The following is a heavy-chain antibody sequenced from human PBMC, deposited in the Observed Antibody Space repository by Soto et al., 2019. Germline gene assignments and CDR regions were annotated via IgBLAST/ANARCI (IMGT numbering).Heavy chain of an antibody. V-gene: IGHV3-11*01. J-gene: IGHJ4*01. CDR2: ISGSGSTT. CDR1: GFTFSDYY. CDR3: ARSSLTYFEF. Sequence: GGSLRLSCTASGFTFSDYYMSWIRQAPGKGLEWLAYISGSGSTTYYTDSVKGRFAISRDNARTSLYLQINSLRVEDSAVYYCARSSLTYFEFWGHGTLVTVSS.